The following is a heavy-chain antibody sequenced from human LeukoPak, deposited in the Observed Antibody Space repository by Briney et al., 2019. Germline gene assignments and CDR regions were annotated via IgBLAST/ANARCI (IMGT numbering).Heavy chain of an antibody. Sequence: PSETLSLTCAVYGGSFSGYYWSWIRQPPGKGLEWIGSIYYSGSTYYNPSLKSRVTISVDTSKNQFSLKLSSVTAADTAVYYCARRVSYYYDSSGYQTDYWGQGTLVTVSS. CDR1: GGSFSGYY. CDR2: IYYSGST. J-gene: IGHJ4*02. V-gene: IGHV4-34*01. D-gene: IGHD3-22*01. CDR3: ARRVSYYYDSSGYQTDY.